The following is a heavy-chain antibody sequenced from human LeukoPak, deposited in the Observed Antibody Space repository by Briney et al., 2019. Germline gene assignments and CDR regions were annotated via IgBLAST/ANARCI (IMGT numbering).Heavy chain of an antibody. CDR3: ARGSFWSGYLDY. CDR2: INSDGSST. CDR1: GFTFSSYW. Sequence: GGSLRLSCAASGFTFSSYWMHWVRQAPGKGLVWGSRINSDGSSTSYADSVKGRFTISRDNAKNTLYLQMNSLRAEDTAVYYCARGSFWSGYLDYWGQGTLVTVSS. D-gene: IGHD3-3*01. J-gene: IGHJ4*02. V-gene: IGHV3-74*01.